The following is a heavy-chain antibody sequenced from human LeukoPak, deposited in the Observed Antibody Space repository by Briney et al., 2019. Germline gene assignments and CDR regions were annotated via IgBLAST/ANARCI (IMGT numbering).Heavy chain of an antibody. CDR1: GFTFSHYS. D-gene: IGHD4-11*01. CDR3: ARVMMGATVTTFHYYCMDV. Sequence: PGGSLRLSCAACGFTFSHYSIDWVRQAPGKVLERVASITSSSSHIYYADSVKGRFTISRDNAKNEVYLQMNSLRAEDTAIYYCARVMMGATVTTFHYYCMDVWGVGTTVTVSS. V-gene: IGHV3-21*01. CDR2: ITSSSSHI. J-gene: IGHJ6*03.